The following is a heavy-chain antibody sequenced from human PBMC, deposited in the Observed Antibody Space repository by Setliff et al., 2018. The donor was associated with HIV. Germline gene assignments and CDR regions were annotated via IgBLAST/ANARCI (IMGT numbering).Heavy chain of an antibody. CDR3: VREVRAAYKGPLWFGQSDPRPDTFDI. CDR2: VSPSIGNS. Sequence: ASVKVSCKSSGYSFTKYEINWVRQAPGQGLEWLGWVSPSIGNSDFAQKFKGRISLTTDTSIRTAYMELRGLKSDDTALYFCVREVRAAYKGPLWFGQSDPRPDTFDIWGQGTMVTVSS. D-gene: IGHD3-10*01. J-gene: IGHJ3*02. CDR1: GYSFTKYE. V-gene: IGHV1-8*01.